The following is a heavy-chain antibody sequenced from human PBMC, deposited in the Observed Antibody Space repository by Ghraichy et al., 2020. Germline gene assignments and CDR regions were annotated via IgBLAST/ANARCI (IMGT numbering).Heavy chain of an antibody. CDR2: INGDGSST. CDR3: ASGYNSGWYAPLSP. CDR1: GFTFSTYW. J-gene: IGHJ5*02. Sequence: GGSLRLSCAASGFTFSTYWMHWVRQTPGKGLVWVSRINGDGSSTSYADSVKGRFTISRDNAKNTLYLQMNSLRAEDTAVYFCASGYNSGWYAPLSPWGQGTLVTVSS. D-gene: IGHD6-19*01. V-gene: IGHV3-74*01.